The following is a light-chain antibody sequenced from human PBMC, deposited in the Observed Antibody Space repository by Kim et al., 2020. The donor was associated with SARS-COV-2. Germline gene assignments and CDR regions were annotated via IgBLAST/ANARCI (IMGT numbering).Light chain of an antibody. J-gene: IGLJ2*01. Sequence: GKTVTISCTRTGGSIASNYVHWYQQRPGSVPTIVIYEDNQRPSGVLDRFSGSIDSSSNSASLTISGLKFEDEADYYCQSYDRNTVVFGGGTQLTVL. CDR3: QSYDRNTVV. CDR2: EDN. CDR1: GGSIASNY. V-gene: IGLV6-57*03.